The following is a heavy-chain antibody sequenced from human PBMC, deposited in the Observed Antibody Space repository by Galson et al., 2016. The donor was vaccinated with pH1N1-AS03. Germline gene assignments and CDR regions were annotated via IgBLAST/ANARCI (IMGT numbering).Heavy chain of an antibody. D-gene: IGHD1-26*01. V-gene: IGHV1-2*02. CDR1: GYTFAYYY. Sequence: SVKVSCKASGYTFAYYYVHWVRQAPGQGLEWMGWINPSSGGTKFAQKFQGTVSMTTDTSTRTAYMELSGLRSDDTAVYYCARGGGSALDSWGQGTLVTVSS. J-gene: IGHJ4*02. CDR3: ARGGGSALDS. CDR2: INPSSGGT.